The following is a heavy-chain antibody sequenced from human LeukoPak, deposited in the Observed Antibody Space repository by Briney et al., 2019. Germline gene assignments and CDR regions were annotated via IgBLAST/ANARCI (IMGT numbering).Heavy chain of an antibody. CDR2: ISDSGHTT. CDR1: GFTFSDHY. V-gene: IGHV3-11*04. CDR3: ARLVTVAAAGTTDN. Sequence: GGSLRLSCAASGFTFSDHYMSWIRQAPGKGLEWVAYISDSGHTTPYADSVKGRFTISRDNAKNCVYLQMDSLRADDTAVYYCARLVTVAAAGTTDNSGQGTLVSVSS. D-gene: IGHD6-13*01. J-gene: IGHJ4*02.